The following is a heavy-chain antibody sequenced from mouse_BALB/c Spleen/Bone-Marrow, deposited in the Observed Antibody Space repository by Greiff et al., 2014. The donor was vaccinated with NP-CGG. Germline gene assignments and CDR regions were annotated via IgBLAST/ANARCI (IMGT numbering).Heavy chain of an antibody. V-gene: IGHV1-87*01. D-gene: IGHD1-1*01. J-gene: IGHJ2*01. CDR1: GYTFTSYW. CDR2: IYPGDGDT. CDR3: ASYYYGSSYRDY. Sequence: QVTLKVCGAELARPGASVKLSCKASGYTFTSYWMQWVKQRPGQGLEWIGAIYPGDGDTRYTQKFKGKATLTADKSSSTAYMQLSSLASEDSAVYYCASYYYGSSYRDYWGQGTTLTVSS.